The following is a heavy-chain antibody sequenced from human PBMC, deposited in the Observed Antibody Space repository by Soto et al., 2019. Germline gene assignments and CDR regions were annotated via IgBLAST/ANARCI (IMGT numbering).Heavy chain of an antibody. J-gene: IGHJ6*02. CDR2: ISYDGSNK. D-gene: IGHD3-22*01. CDR1: GFTFSSYA. V-gene: IGHV3-30-3*01. Sequence: XGSLRLSCSAAGFTFSSYAMNWVRQAPGKGLEWVAVISYDGSNKYYADSVKGRFTISRDNSKNTLYLQMNSLRAEDTAVYYCARVYYYDSSGYRLFYYYYGMDVWGQGTTVTVSS. CDR3: ARVYYYDSSGYRLFYYYYGMDV.